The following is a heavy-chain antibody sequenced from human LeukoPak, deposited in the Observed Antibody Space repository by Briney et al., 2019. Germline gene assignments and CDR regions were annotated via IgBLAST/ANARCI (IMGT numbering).Heavy chain of an antibody. V-gene: IGHV4-59*12. Sequence: SETLSLTCTVSGGSISSYYWSWIRQPPGKGLEWIGYIYYSGSTNYNPSLKSRVTISVDKSKNQFSLKLSSVTAADTAVYYCARVAAAAGCDYWGQGTLVTVSS. J-gene: IGHJ4*02. CDR2: IYYSGST. CDR1: GGSISSYY. D-gene: IGHD6-13*01. CDR3: ARVAAAAGCDY.